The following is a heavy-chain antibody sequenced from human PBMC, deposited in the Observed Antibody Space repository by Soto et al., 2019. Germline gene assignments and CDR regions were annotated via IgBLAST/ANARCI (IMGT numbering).Heavy chain of an antibody. V-gene: IGHV1-3*01. CDR1: GYTFTSYA. Sequence: ASVKVSCKASGYTFTSYAMHWVRQAPGQRLEWMGWINAGNGNTKYSQKFQGRVTITRDTSASTAYMELSSLRSEDTAVYYCARDLEYYGSGSSSPGYYYGMDVWGQGTTVTV. CDR3: ARDLEYYGSGSSSPGYYYGMDV. J-gene: IGHJ6*02. D-gene: IGHD3-10*01. CDR2: INAGNGNT.